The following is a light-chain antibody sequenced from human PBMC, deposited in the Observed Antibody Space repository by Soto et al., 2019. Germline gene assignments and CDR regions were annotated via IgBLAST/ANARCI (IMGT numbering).Light chain of an antibody. CDR2: DAS. CDR1: QSIRTY. CDR3: QQYNSYWT. V-gene: IGKV1-5*01. Sequence: DIQMTQSPSSLSASVGDRVTITCRASQSIRTYLNWYQQKPGKAPKLLIYDASSLESGVPSRFSGSGSGTEFTLTISSLQPDDFATYYCQQYNSYWTFGQGTKVEIK. J-gene: IGKJ1*01.